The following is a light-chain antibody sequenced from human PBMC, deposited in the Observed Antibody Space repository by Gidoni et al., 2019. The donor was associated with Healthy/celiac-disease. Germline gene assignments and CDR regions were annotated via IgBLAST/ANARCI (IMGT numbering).Light chain of an antibody. CDR3: QQYGSSPLLT. J-gene: IGKJ4*01. Sequence: EIVLTQSPGTLSLSPGERATISCRASQSVSSSYLAWYQQKAGQAPRLLIYGASSSATGIPDRFSGSGSATDFTLTIIRLEPEDFAVYYCQQYGSSPLLTFGGGTKVEIK. V-gene: IGKV3-20*01. CDR1: QSVSSSY. CDR2: GAS.